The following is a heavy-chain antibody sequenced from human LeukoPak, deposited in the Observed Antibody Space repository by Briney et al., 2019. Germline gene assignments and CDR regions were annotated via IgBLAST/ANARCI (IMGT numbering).Heavy chain of an antibody. Sequence: ASVKLSRNSSGYAFTCCYMHWMRHGPGPGLELVGGINHNNGGSNHAQKFQRRVTLTSDTSINTAYMELSRLKSDDTAVYYCARERGRGSYPDYGGQGTLVTV. J-gene: IGHJ4*02. CDR1: GYAFTCCY. CDR3: ARERGRGSYPDY. CDR2: INHNNGGS. V-gene: IGHV1-2*02. D-gene: IGHD3-16*01.